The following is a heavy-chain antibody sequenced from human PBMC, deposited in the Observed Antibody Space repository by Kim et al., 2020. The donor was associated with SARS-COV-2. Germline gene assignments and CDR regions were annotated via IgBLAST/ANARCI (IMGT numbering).Heavy chain of an antibody. CDR1: GFPVNTYD. CDR3: TRACNYYDISAAY. V-gene: IGHV3-13*01. Sequence: GGSLRLSCAASGFPVNTYDMHWVRLTTGEGLEWVSSIDPTGDTYYPDSVKGRFTISRDNAKNSLYLQMNGLTVGDTAVYYCTRACNYYDISAAYWGQGTLVTVSS. CDR2: IDPTGDT. D-gene: IGHD3-22*01. J-gene: IGHJ4*02.